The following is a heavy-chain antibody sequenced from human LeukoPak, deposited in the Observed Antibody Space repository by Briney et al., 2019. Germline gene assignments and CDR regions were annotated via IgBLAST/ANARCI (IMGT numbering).Heavy chain of an antibody. CDR1: GFTFSSYS. V-gene: IGHV3-21*01. CDR2: ISSSSSYI. J-gene: IGHJ3*02. D-gene: IGHD3-10*01. Sequence: PGGSLRLSCAASGFTFSSYSMNWVRQAPGKGLEWVSSISSSSSYIYYADSVKGRLTISRDNAKNSLYLQMNSLRAEDTAVYYCASWGFGVNAFDIWGQGTMVTVSS. CDR3: ASWGFGVNAFDI.